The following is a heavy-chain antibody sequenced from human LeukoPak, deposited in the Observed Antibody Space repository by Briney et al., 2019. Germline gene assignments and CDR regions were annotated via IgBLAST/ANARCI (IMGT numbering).Heavy chain of an antibody. D-gene: IGHD3-10*01. J-gene: IGHJ4*02. Sequence: PGGSLRLSCAASGFTFSSYAMSWVRQAPGKGLEWVSVISGSGGSTYYADSVKGRFTISRDNSKNTLYLQMNSLRAEDTAVYYCAKVGYGSGIYYDLFSRIDYWGQGTLVTVSS. CDR2: ISGSGGST. V-gene: IGHV3-23*01. CDR3: AKVGYGSGIYYDLFSRIDY. CDR1: GFTFSSYA.